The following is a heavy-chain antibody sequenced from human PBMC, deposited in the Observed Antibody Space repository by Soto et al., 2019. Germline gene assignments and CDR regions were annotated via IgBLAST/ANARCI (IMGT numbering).Heavy chain of an antibody. CDR3: ARAAGYDFWSGYYGPHWFDP. CDR2: IYYSGST. Sequence: SETLSLTCTVSGGSISSGDYYWSWIRQPPGKGLEWIGYIYYSGSTYYNPSLKSRVTISVDTSKNQFSLKLSSVTAADTAVYYCARAAGYDFWSGYYGPHWFDPWGQGTLVTVSS. D-gene: IGHD3-3*01. CDR1: GGSISSGDYY. J-gene: IGHJ5*02. V-gene: IGHV4-30-4*01.